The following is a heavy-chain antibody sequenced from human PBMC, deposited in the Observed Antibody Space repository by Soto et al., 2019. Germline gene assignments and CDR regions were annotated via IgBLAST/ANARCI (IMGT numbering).Heavy chain of an antibody. J-gene: IGHJ6*02. CDR3: ARDPGSLIAAAAGPYYYYGMDV. Sequence: GESQRISWKVSGYTFTDDWVGWLRQLPWKCLEGTGIIYPGDSDTRYSPSFQGHVTITVDKSTNTAYLQWNTLRASDTAMYYCARDPGSLIAAAAGPYYYYGMDVWGQGTTVTVSS. D-gene: IGHD6-13*01. CDR1: GYTFTDDW. V-gene: IGHV5-51*01. CDR2: IYPGDSDT.